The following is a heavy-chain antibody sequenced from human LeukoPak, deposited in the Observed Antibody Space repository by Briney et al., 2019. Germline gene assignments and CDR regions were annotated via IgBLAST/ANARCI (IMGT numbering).Heavy chain of an antibody. CDR1: GFTFSDFY. CDR2: ISGAGSTI. CDR3: ARAADYYDDSGYLGPFDY. V-gene: IGHV3-11*01. D-gene: IGHD3-22*01. J-gene: IGHJ4*02. Sequence: GGSLRLSCVASGFTFSDFYMSWIRQAPGKGLEWVSYISGAGSTIHYAESVKGRFTISRDNAKNSLFLQMNSLRAEDTAVYYCARAADYYDDSGYLGPFDYWGQGTLVTVSS.